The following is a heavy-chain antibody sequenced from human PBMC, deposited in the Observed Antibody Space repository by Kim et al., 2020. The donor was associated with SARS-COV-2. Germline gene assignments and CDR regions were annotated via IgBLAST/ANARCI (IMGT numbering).Heavy chain of an antibody. CDR2: IYYSGST. V-gene: IGHV4-39*01. D-gene: IGHD3-3*01. CDR3: ARHRRITIFGVDANWFDP. CDR1: GGSISSSSYY. J-gene: IGHJ5*02. Sequence: SETLSLTCTVSGGSISSSSYYWGWIRQPPGKGLEWIGSIYYSGSTYYNPSLKSRVTISVDTSKNQFSLKLSSVTAADTAVYYCARHRRITIFGVDANWFDPWGQGTLVTVSS.